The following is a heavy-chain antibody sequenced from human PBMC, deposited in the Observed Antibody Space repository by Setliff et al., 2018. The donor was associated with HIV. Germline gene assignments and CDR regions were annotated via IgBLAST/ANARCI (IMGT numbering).Heavy chain of an antibody. D-gene: IGHD6-19*01. CDR2: VSGFNGNT. Sequence: AAVTLSCKASGYSFARYGLSGVRQAPGQGREWMGWVSGFNGNTKYAQSFQDRVAMTTETATSTAYMEMRSLRSDDTAVYFCARVPYRSAWFSGGHDAFDIWGQGTMVTVSS. J-gene: IGHJ3*02. V-gene: IGHV1-18*01. CDR1: GYSFARYG. CDR3: ARVPYRSAWFSGGHDAFDI.